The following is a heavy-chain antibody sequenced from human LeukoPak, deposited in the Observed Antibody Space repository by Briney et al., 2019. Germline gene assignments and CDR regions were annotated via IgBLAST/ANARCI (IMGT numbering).Heavy chain of an antibody. J-gene: IGHJ4*02. CDR1: GFTFSSYA. Sequence: GGSLRLSCAASGFTFSSYAMSWVRQAPGKGLEWVSAISGSGGSTYYADSVKGRFTISRDNPKNTLYLQMNSLRAEDTAVYYCAKCLLAVTTTSSFDYWGQGTLVTVSS. D-gene: IGHD4-17*01. V-gene: IGHV3-23*01. CDR2: ISGSGGST. CDR3: AKCLLAVTTTSSFDY.